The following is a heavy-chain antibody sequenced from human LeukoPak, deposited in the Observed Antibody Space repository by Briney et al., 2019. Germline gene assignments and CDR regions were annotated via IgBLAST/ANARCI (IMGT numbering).Heavy chain of an antibody. CDR1: GYTFTGYY. J-gene: IGHJ4*02. D-gene: IGHD3-22*01. V-gene: IGHV1-69*05. Sequence: ASVKVSCKASGYTFTGYYMHWVRQAPGQGLEWMGGIIPIFGTANYAQKFQGRVTITTDESTSTAYMELSSLRSEDTAVYYCARVFTVEYDSSVYFDYWGQGTLVTVSS. CDR3: ARVFTVEYDSSVYFDY. CDR2: IIPIFGTA.